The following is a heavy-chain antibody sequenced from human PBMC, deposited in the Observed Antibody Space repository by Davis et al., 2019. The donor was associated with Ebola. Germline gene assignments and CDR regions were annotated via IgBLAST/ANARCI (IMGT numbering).Heavy chain of an antibody. Sequence: PGGSLRLSCAASGFSFSRSSMNWVRQAPGKGLEWVAVISYDGSDKFYADSVKGRFTISRDDSKNTVYLQMNSLRAEDTAVYYCAKEDSSGWYTVENWGQGTLVAVST. CDR3: AKEDSSGWYTVEN. V-gene: IGHV3-30*18. D-gene: IGHD6-13*01. J-gene: IGHJ4*02. CDR2: ISYDGSDK. CDR1: GFSFSRSS.